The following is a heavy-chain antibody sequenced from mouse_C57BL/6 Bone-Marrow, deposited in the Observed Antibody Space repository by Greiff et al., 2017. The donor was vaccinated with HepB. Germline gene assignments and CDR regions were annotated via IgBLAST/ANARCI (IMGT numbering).Heavy chain of an antibody. CDR1: GYTFTSYW. CDR2: IYPGSGST. D-gene: IGHD1-1*01. J-gene: IGHJ4*01. Sequence: QVQLQQSGAELVKPGASVKMSCKASGYTFTSYWITWVKQRPGQGLEWIGDIYPGSGSTNYNEKFKSKATLTVDTSSSTAYMQLNSLTSEDSAVYYCARSSLLLRYAMDYWGQGTSVTVSS. V-gene: IGHV1-55*01. CDR3: ARSSLLLRYAMDY.